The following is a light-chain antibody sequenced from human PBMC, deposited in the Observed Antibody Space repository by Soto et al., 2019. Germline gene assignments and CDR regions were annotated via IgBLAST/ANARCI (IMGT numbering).Light chain of an antibody. CDR3: CSYAGSRTYV. V-gene: IGLV2-23*01. J-gene: IGLJ1*01. CDR2: EGT. Sequence: QSALTQPASVPGPLGQSIVISCTGSSSDIGSYDLVSWYQQYPGKAPKVVIFEGTKRPSGVSNRFSGSKSGNTASLTISGLQTEDEADYYCCSYAGSRTYVFGAGTKVTVL. CDR1: SSDIGSYDL.